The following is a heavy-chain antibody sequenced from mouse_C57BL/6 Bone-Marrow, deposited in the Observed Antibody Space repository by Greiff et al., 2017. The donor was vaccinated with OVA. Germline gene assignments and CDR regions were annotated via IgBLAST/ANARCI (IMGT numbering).Heavy chain of an antibody. Sequence: QVQLQQPGAELVKPGASVKLSCKASGYTFTSYWMQWVNQRPGQGLEWIGEIDPSDSYTNYNQKFKGKATLTVDTSSSTAYMQLSSLTSEDSAVYYCARAPFYYDYDLDYWGQGTTLTVSS. CDR2: IDPSDSYT. CDR3: ARAPFYYDYDLDY. J-gene: IGHJ2*01. CDR1: GYTFTSYW. D-gene: IGHD2-4*01. V-gene: IGHV1-50*01.